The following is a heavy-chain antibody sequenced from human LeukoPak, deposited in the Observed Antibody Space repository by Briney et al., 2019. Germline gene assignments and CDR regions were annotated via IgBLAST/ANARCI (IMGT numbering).Heavy chain of an antibody. CDR2: IFHSGIT. CDR3: ARQRSYYGSGSYQGPIDY. D-gene: IGHD3-10*01. CDR1: DGSIFSSNW. Sequence: SGTLSLTCAVSDGSIFSSNWWSWVRQPPGKGLEWIGQIFHSGITSYNPSLKSRVTISVDKSKDQFSLQLTSVTAADTAVYYCARQRSYYGSGSYQGPIDYWGQGTLVTVSS. V-gene: IGHV4-4*02. J-gene: IGHJ4*02.